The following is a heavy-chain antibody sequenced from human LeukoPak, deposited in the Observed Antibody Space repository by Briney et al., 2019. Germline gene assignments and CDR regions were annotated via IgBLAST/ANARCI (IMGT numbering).Heavy chain of an antibody. Sequence: ASVKVSCKASGYTFTSYEIHWVRQATGQEPEWMGWMSPFGGNTGYAQKFQGRVTMTRNNSMSTAYMQLSSLRSEDTAIYYCARMAGRYPYYMDVWGKGTTVTVSS. CDR2: MSPFGGNT. CDR3: ARMAGRYPYYMDV. J-gene: IGHJ6*03. D-gene: IGHD5-24*01. V-gene: IGHV1-8*01. CDR1: GYTFTSYE.